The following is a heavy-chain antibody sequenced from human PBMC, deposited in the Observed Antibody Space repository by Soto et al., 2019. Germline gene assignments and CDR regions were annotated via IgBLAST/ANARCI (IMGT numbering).Heavy chain of an antibody. CDR2: TIPIFGTA. D-gene: IGHD3-22*01. CDR3: ARETGGDSDSSSYYWADAFAI. J-gene: IGHJ3*02. V-gene: IGHV1-69*01. Sequence: GLEWMGGTIPIFGTANYAQKFQGRVTITADESTSTAYMELSSLRSEDTAVYYCARETGGDSDSSSYYWADAFAIWGHGTMVTVS.